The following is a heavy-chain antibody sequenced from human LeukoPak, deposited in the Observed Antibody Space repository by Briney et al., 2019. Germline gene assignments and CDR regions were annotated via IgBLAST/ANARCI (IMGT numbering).Heavy chain of an antibody. J-gene: IGHJ3*02. V-gene: IGHV4-30-4*08. CDR3: ARVDDFWSGYYHAFDI. D-gene: IGHD3-3*01. Sequence: SETLSLTCTVSGGSISSGDYYWSWIREPPGKGLEWIGYIYYSGSTYYNPSLKSRVTISVDTSKNQFSLKLSSVTAADTAVYYCARVDDFWSGYYHAFDIWGQGTMVTVSS. CDR1: GGSISSGDYY. CDR2: IYYSGST.